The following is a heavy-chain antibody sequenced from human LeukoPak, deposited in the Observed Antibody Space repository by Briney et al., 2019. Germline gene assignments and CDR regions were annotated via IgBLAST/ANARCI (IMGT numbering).Heavy chain of an antibody. CDR1: GGSISSYY. D-gene: IGHD6-13*01. V-gene: IGHV4-59*01. CDR2: IYYSGST. CDR3: ARGGIAAAGRRDFDY. Sequence: SETLSPTCTVSGGSISSYYWSWIRQPPGKGLEWIGYIYYSGSTNYNPSLKSRVTISVDTSKNQFSLKLSSVTAADTAVYYCARGGIAAAGRRDFDYWGQGTLVTVSS. J-gene: IGHJ4*02.